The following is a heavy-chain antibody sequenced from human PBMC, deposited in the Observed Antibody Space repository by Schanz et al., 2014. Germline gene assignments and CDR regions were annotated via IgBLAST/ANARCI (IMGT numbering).Heavy chain of an antibody. V-gene: IGHV3-23*01. CDR3: AKDRSWDYDSSGYFDY. CDR1: GFTFSAYA. Sequence: EVQLLESGGGLVQPGGSLRLSCAASGFTFSAYAMTWVRQIPGKGLEWVSAISASGGTTYYADSVKGRFTISRDNSKNTLYLQMNSLRAEDTAVDYCAKDRSWDYDSSGYFDYWGQGTLVTVSS. D-gene: IGHD3-22*01. J-gene: IGHJ4*02. CDR2: ISASGGTT.